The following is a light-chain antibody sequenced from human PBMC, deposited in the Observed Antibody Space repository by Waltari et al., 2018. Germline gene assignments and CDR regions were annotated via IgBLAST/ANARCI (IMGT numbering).Light chain of an antibody. CDR3: QQYYTTMWA. J-gene: IGKJ1*01. CDR2: WAS. V-gene: IGKV4-1*01. Sequence: DLVMTQAPDSLAVSLGERAPINCKSSPSVLYSSNSKNYLAWYQQKPGQPPKLLLYWASTRESGVPDRFSGSGSGTDFTLTISSLQAEDVAVYYCQQYYTTMWAFGQGTKVEIK. CDR1: PSVLYSSNSKNY.